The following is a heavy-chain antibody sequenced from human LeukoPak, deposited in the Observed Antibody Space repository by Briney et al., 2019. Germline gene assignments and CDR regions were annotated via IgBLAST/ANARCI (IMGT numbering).Heavy chain of an antibody. D-gene: IGHD6-13*01. V-gene: IGHV1-8*03. CDR1: GYTFTSYD. Sequence: VASVKVSCKASGYTFTSYDINWVRQATGQGLEWMGWMNPNSGNTGYAQKFQGRVTITRNTSISTAYMELSSLRSEDTAVYYCASSSWRYYYMDVWGKGTTVTASS. CDR2: MNPNSGNT. J-gene: IGHJ6*03. CDR3: ASSSWRYYYMDV.